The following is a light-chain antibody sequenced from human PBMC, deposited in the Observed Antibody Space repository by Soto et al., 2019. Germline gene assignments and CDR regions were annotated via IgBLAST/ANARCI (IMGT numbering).Light chain of an antibody. CDR2: GAS. V-gene: IGKV3-15*01. J-gene: IGKJ1*01. Sequence: ERVMTQSPATLSVYPGERGTLSCRASQSVSNNLAWYQQKPGQAPRLLIYGASTRATGIPARFSGSGSGTEFTLTISSLQSEDFAVYDCQQYNKWPWTFGQLTKVELK. CDR1: QSVSNN. CDR3: QQYNKWPWT.